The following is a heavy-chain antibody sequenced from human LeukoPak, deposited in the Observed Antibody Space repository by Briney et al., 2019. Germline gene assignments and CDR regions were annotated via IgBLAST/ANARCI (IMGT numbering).Heavy chain of an antibody. CDR1: GGSISSYY. CDR2: IYYSGST. V-gene: IGHV4-59*05. CDR3: ARQTIRYFDY. J-gene: IGHJ4*02. Sequence: SETLSLTCTVSGGSISSYYWSWIRQPPGKGLEWIGSIYYSGSTYYNPSLKSRVTISVDTSKNQFSLKLSSVTAADTAVYYCARQTIRYFDYWGQGTLVTVSS. D-gene: IGHD1-14*01.